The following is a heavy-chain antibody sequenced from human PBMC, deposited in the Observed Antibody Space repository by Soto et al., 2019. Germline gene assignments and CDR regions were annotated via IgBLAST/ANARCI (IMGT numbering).Heavy chain of an antibody. CDR3: ARELPPDL. Sequence: GGSLGLSCAASGFTVSSKYMNWVRQAPGKGLEWVSIIWSAGLTYYADSVRGRFTISRDISKNILFLQMNNLRAEDSAIYYCARELPPDLWGQGTLVTVSS. CDR2: IWSAGLT. D-gene: IGHD2-15*01. V-gene: IGHV3-53*01. J-gene: IGHJ5*02. CDR1: GFTVSSKY.